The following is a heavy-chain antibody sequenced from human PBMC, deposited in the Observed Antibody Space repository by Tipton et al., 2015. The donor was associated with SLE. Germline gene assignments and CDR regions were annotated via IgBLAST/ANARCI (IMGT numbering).Heavy chain of an antibody. CDR1: GFTFSSYE. J-gene: IGHJ4*02. D-gene: IGHD6-13*01. CDR3: AREHSSSSWYGGYYFDY. Sequence: GSLRLSCAASGFTFSSYEMNWVRQAPGKGLEWVSYISSSGSTIYYADSVKGRFTISRDNAKNSLYLQMNSLRAEDTAVYYCAREHSSSSWYGGYYFDYWGQGTLVTVSS. V-gene: IGHV3-48*03. CDR2: ISSSGSTI.